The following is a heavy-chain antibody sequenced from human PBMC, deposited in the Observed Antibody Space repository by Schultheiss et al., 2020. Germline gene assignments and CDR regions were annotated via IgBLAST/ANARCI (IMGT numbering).Heavy chain of an antibody. D-gene: IGHD6-13*01. CDR2: IYYSGST. CDR3: ARGLDSTNWAFDY. CDR1: GGSISSGDYY. Sequence: SETLSLTCTVSGGSISSGDYYWSWIRQPPGKGLEWIGYIYYSGSTNYNPSLKSRVTISVDTSKNQFSLKLSSVTAADTAVYYCARGLDSTNWAFDYWGQGTLVTVSS. V-gene: IGHV4-61*08. J-gene: IGHJ4*02.